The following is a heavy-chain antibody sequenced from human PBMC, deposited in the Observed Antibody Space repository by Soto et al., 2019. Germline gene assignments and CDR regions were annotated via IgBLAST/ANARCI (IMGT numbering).Heavy chain of an antibody. CDR1: GGSISSSSYF. V-gene: IGHV4-39*01. J-gene: IGHJ5*02. CDR2: IHYSGST. D-gene: IGHD2-21*02. CDR3: TRHPSDFCFDP. Sequence: QLQLQESGPGLVKPSETLSLTCSVSGGSISSSSYFWDWIRQPTGKGRAWIGRIHYSGSTYYIPFIKRRVTASVATSENLCSPKLSSVTAADPAVYYCTRHPSDFCFDPWGEGTLGTVSS.